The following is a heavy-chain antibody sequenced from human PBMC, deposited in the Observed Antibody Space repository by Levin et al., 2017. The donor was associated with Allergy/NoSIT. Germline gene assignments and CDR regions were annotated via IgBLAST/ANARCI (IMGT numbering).Heavy chain of an antibody. J-gene: IGHJ5*02. Sequence: GGSLRLSCAASGFTFTSYEMNWVRQAPGKGLEWVSYISSGGGTTDYADSVKGRFTVSRDNAKNSLYLPMHSLRAEDTAIYYCARESGSLYNWFDPWGQGTLVTVSS. CDR2: ISSGGGTT. CDR3: ARESGSLYNWFDP. V-gene: IGHV3-48*03. CDR1: GFTFTSYE. D-gene: IGHD5-12*01.